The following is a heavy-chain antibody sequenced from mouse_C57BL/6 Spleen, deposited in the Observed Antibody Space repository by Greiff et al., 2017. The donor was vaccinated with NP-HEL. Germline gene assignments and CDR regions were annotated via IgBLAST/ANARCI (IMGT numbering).Heavy chain of an antibody. CDR2: IWSGGST. V-gene: IGHV2-2*01. Sequence: VKLMESGPGLVQPSQSLSITCTVSGFSLTRYGVHWVRQSPGKGLEWLGVIWSGGSTDYNAAFISRLSISKDNSKSQVFFKMNSLQADDTAIYYCARNRGSRLPIAMDYWGQGTSVTVSS. J-gene: IGHJ4*01. CDR1: GFSLTRYG. CDR3: ARNRGSRLPIAMDY. D-gene: IGHD2-4*01.